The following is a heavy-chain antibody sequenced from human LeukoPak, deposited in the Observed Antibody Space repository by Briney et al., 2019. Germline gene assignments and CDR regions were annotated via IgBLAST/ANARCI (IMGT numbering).Heavy chain of an antibody. Sequence: GGSLRLSCAASGFTFSNYWMTWVRQAPGKGLEWVSSISSSYSYVYYADSVKGRFTISRDDAKNSLYLQMNSLRAEDTAVYYCARDPTSSWETAFDIWGQGTMVIVSS. J-gene: IGHJ3*02. V-gene: IGHV3-21*01. D-gene: IGHD1-26*01. CDR3: ARDPTSSWETAFDI. CDR2: ISSSYSYV. CDR1: GFTFSNYW.